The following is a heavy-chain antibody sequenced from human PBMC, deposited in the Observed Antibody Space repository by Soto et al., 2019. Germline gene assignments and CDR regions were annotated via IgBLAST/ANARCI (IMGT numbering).Heavy chain of an antibody. CDR3: ASSTRVADKALRFDY. CDR1: GYTFISYG. V-gene: IGHV1-18*04. J-gene: IGHJ4*02. D-gene: IGHD6-19*01. Sequence: ASVKVSCKASGYTFISYGISWVRQAPGQGLEWMGWISAYNGNTNYAQKLQGRVTMTTDTSTSTAYMELRSLRSDDTAVYYCASSTRVADKALRFDYCGQGTLVAVST. CDR2: ISAYNGNT.